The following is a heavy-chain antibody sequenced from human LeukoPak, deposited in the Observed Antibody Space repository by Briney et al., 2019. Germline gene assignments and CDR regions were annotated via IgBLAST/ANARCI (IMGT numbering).Heavy chain of an antibody. CDR2: IWYDGSNK. CDR1: GFTFSSYG. D-gene: IGHD5-12*01. J-gene: IGHJ4*02. Sequence: AGGSLRLSCAASGFTFSSYGMHWVRQAPGKGLEWVAVIWYDGSNKYYADSVKGRFTISRDNSKNTLYLQMNSLRAEDTAVYYCARDRGATILDYWGQGTLVTDSS. CDR3: ARDRGATILDY. V-gene: IGHV3-33*01.